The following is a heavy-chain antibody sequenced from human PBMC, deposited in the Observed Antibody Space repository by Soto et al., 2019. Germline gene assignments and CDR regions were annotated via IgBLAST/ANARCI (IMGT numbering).Heavy chain of an antibody. V-gene: IGHV3-23*01. CDR2: ISGSGGST. D-gene: IGHD1-26*01. Sequence: PGGSLRLSCAASGFTFSSYAMSWVRQAPGKGLEWVSAISGSGGSTYYADSVKGRFTISRDNSKNTLYLQMNSLRAEDTAVYYCAKWEAKGLVGARRGDAFDIWGQGTMVTVSS. CDR1: GFTFSSYA. CDR3: AKWEAKGLVGARRGDAFDI. J-gene: IGHJ3*02.